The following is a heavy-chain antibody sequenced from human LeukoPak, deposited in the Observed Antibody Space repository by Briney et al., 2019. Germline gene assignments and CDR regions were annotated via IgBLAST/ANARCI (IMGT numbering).Heavy chain of an antibody. V-gene: IGHV3-23*01. CDR3: ARGRFRWELEIRDFDY. Sequence: GGSLRLSCAASGFTFSSYAMSWVRQAPGKGLEWVSAISGSGSSTYYADSVKGRFTISRDNSKNTLYLQMNSLRAEDTAVYYCARGRFRWELEIRDFDYWGQGTLVTVSS. CDR2: ISGSGSST. D-gene: IGHD1-26*01. J-gene: IGHJ4*02. CDR1: GFTFSSYA.